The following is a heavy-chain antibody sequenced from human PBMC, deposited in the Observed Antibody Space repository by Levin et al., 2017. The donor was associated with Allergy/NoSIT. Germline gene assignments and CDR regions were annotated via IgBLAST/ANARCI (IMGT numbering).Heavy chain of an antibody. CDR1: GYIFTGHY. CDR3: AKESPYYCDD. CDR2: IYPLSGDT. J-gene: IGHJ4*02. V-gene: IGHV1-2*02. Sequence: GESLKISCKASGYIFTGHYLHWVRQAPGQGLELMAWIYPLSGDTKYAPTFQGTVPLTRDTSRNTAHMEVSGLTSADTAVYFSAKESPYYCDDWGQGALVTVSS.